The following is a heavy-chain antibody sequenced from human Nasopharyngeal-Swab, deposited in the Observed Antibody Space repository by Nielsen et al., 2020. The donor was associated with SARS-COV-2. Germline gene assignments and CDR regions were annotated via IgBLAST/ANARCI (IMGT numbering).Heavy chain of an antibody. D-gene: IGHD3-3*01. Sequence: LGLSCAVYGGSFSGYYWSWIRQPPGKGLEWIGEINHSGSTNYNPSLKSRVTISVDTSKNQFSLKLSSVTAADTAVYYCARASTIFGVVISYWFDPWGQGTLVTVSS. J-gene: IGHJ5*02. CDR3: ARASTIFGVVISYWFDP. V-gene: IGHV4-34*09. CDR2: INHSGST. CDR1: GGSFSGYY.